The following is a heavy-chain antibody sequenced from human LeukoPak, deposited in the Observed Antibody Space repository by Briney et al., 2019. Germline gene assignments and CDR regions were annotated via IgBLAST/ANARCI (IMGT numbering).Heavy chain of an antibody. D-gene: IGHD4-17*01. CDR2: ISYDGSNE. V-gene: IGHV3-30-3*01. CDR1: GFTFSSYA. CDR3: ARDGDGDYVFDY. J-gene: IGHJ4*02. Sequence: GGSLRLSCAASGFTFSSYAMHWVRQAPGKGLEWVAVISYDGSNEYYADSVKGRFTISRDNSKNTLYLQMDSLRAEDTAVYYCARDGDGDYVFDYWGQGTLVTVSS.